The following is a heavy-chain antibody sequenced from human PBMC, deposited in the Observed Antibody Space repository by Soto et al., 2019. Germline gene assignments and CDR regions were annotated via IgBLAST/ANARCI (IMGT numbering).Heavy chain of an antibody. D-gene: IGHD3-3*02. Sequence: GGSLRLSCAVSGFPFSFYGFHWVRQSPGKGLEWLGVIVSDGSAIYHADSLEGRFFISRDNSKDILYLQMNSLRVEDTAVYYCARDDAFDNENGFDMWGQGTMVTVSS. J-gene: IGHJ3*02. V-gene: IGHV3-33*01. CDR3: ARDDAFDNENGFDM. CDR1: GFPFSFYG. CDR2: IVSDGSAI.